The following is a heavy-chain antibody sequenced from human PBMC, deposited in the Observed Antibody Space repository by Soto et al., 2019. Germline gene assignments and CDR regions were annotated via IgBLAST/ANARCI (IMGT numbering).Heavy chain of an antibody. V-gene: IGHV3-74*01. Sequence: PGGSLRLSCAASEFTFSSYWMHWVRQAPGKGLVWVSRIDNDGRGTIYADSVKGRFTVTRDNTKNTLYLQMNSLRDEDTAVYYCSRGGFNHGFDIWGQGTMVTVSS. CDR1: EFTFSSYW. CDR3: SRGGFNHGFDI. CDR2: IDNDGRGT. J-gene: IGHJ3*02.